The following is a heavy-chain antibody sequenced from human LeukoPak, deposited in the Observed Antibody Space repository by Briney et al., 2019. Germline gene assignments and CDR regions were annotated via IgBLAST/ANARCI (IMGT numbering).Heavy chain of an antibody. V-gene: IGHV1-46*01. J-gene: IGHJ4*02. Sequence: GASVKVSCKASGYTFASYYMHWVRQAPGQGLEWMGIINPSGGSTSYAQKFQGRVTMTRDTSTSTVYMELSSLRSEDTAVYYCARDAYYYDSSGYYLYWGQGTLVTVSS. CDR1: GYTFASYY. CDR3: ARDAYYYDSSGYYLY. D-gene: IGHD3-22*01. CDR2: INPSGGST.